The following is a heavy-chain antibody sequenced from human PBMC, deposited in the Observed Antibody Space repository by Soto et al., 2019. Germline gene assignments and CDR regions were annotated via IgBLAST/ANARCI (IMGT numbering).Heavy chain of an antibody. D-gene: IGHD3-22*01. J-gene: IGHJ3*02. CDR3: AIVKWLQGSDAFDI. V-gene: IGHV3-30-3*01. Sequence: QVQLVESGGGVVQPGRSLRLSCAASGFTFSSYAMHWVRQAPGKGLEWVAVISYDGSNKYYADSVKGRFTISRDNSKNTLYLQMNSLRAEDTAVYYCAIVKWLQGSDAFDIWGQGTMDTVSS. CDR1: GFTFSSYA. CDR2: ISYDGSNK.